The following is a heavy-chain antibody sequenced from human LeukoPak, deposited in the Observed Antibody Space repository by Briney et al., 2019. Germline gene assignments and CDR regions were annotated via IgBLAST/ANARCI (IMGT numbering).Heavy chain of an antibody. CDR3: AKDARDCSGTSCYKYYFDN. D-gene: IGHD2-2*02. CDR1: GFTFSSYS. Sequence: PGGTLRLSCAASGFTFSSYSMNWVRQAPGKGLEWVSSISSSSSYIYYADSVKGRFTISRDNSKNTLNLQMISLRAEDTAVYYCAKDARDCSGTSCYKYYFDNWGQGTLVTVSS. J-gene: IGHJ4*02. CDR2: ISSSSSYI. V-gene: IGHV3-21*04.